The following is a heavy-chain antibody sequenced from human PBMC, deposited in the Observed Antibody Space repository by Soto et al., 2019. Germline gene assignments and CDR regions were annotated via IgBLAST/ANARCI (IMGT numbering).Heavy chain of an antibody. V-gene: IGHV4-59*08. CDR3: ARRYGYAFDI. D-gene: IGHD5-18*01. CDR1: GGSISSYY. CDR2: IYYSGTT. J-gene: IGHJ3*02. Sequence: PSETLSLTCTVSGGSISSYYGSWIRQPPGKRLEWIGYIYYSGTTNYNPSLKSRVTISVDTSKNQFSLKLSSVTAADTAIYYCARRYGYAFDIWGQGTMVTVSS.